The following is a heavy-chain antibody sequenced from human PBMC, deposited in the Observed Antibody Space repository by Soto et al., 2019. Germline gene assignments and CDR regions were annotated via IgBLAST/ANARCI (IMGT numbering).Heavy chain of an antibody. V-gene: IGHV6-1*01. CDR3: ARDSIPSSRDLYYYYYYGMDV. J-gene: IGHJ6*02. D-gene: IGHD2-2*01. CDR2: TYYRSKWYN. Sequence: SQTLSLTCAISGDSVSSNSAAWNWIRQSPSRGLEWLGRTYYRSKWYNDYAVSVKSRITINPDTSKNQFSLQLNSVTPEDTAVYYCARDSIPSSRDLYYYYYYGMDVWGQGTTVTVSS. CDR1: GDSVSSNSAA.